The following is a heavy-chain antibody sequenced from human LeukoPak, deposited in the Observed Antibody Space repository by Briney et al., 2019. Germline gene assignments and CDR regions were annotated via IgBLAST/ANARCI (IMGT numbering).Heavy chain of an antibody. CDR2: ISAYNGNT. J-gene: IGHJ4*02. CDR3: ARVGEYYYGSSGYYYFDY. D-gene: IGHD3-22*01. CDR1: GYTFTSYG. V-gene: IGHV1-18*01. Sequence: ASVKVSCKASGYTFTSYGISWVRQAPGQGLEWMGWISAYNGNTNYAQKLQGRVTMTTDTSTSTAYMELRSLRSDDTAVYYCARVGEYYYGSSGYYYFDYWGQGTLVTVSS.